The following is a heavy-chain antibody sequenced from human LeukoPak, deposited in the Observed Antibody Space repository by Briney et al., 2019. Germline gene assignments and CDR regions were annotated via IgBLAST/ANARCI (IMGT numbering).Heavy chain of an antibody. Sequence: GGSLRLSCAASRFTLSNYWMTWVRQAPGTGLEWVATIKADGSEKYYVGSVKGRFTVSRDNTKNSLFLQMNSLRAEDTSVYYCARVGLRGISYHMDVWGNGTTVTVSS. D-gene: IGHD5-12*01. V-gene: IGHV3-7*01. J-gene: IGHJ6*03. CDR3: ARVGLRGISYHMDV. CDR1: RFTLSNYW. CDR2: IKADGSEK.